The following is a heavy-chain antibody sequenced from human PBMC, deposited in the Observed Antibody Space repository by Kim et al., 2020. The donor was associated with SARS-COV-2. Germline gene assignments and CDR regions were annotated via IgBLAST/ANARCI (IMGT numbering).Heavy chain of an antibody. CDR2: IYYSGST. CDR3: ASLWFGEPYYFDL. J-gene: IGHJ2*01. V-gene: IGHV4-59*01. CDR1: GGSISSYY. Sequence: SETLSLTCTVSGGSISSYYWSWIRQPPGKGLEWIGYIYYSGSTNYNPSLKSRVTISVDTSKNQFSLKLSSVTAADTAVYYCASLWFGEPYYFDLWGRGTL. D-gene: IGHD3-10*01.